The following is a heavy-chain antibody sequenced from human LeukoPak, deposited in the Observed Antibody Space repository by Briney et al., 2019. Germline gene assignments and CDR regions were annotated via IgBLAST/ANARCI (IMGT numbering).Heavy chain of an antibody. J-gene: IGHJ5*02. CDR2: INPNSGGT. D-gene: IGHD3-10*01. CDR1: GYTFTGYY. V-gene: IGHV1-2*02. CDR3: ARDYYGSGNLFDP. Sequence: GASVKVSCKASGYTFTGYYMHWVRQPPGQGLEWMGWINPNSGGTNYAQKFQSRVTMTRDTSISTAYMELSRLRSDDTAVYYCARDYYGSGNLFDPWGQGTLVTVSS.